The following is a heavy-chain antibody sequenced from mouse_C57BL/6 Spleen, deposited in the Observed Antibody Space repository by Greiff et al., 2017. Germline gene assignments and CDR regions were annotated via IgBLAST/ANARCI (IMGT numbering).Heavy chain of an antibody. CDR1: GYTFTTYP. Sequence: VKVVESGAELVKPGASVKMSCKASGYTFTTYPIEWMKQNHGKSLEWIGNFHPYNDDTKYNEKFKGKATLTVEKSSSTVYLELSRLTSDDSAVYYCARDYGSSYDWYFDVWGTGTTVTGSS. CDR3: ARDYGSSYDWYFDV. J-gene: IGHJ1*03. D-gene: IGHD1-1*01. CDR2: FHPYNDDT. V-gene: IGHV1-47*01.